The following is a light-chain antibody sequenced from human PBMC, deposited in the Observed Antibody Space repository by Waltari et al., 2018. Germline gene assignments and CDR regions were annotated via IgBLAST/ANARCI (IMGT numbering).Light chain of an antibody. V-gene: IGLV3-10*01. CDR3: YSTDFSGHDRV. CDR1: ALSKTY. Sequence: SYELTQPPSVSVSPGHTARITCSGDALSKTYAYWYQQKSGQAPVLVIYEDIKRPTGIPERFSGSSSGTTATLTISGAHVDDEADYYCYSTDFSGHDRVFGGGTKLTIL. J-gene: IGLJ3*02. CDR2: EDI.